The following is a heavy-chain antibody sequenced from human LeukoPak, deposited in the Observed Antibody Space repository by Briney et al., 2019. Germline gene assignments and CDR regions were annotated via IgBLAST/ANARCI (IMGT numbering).Heavy chain of an antibody. CDR3: ARSPRDGYHDAFDI. CDR2: IYPADSDT. D-gene: IGHD5-24*01. CDR1: GYSFTNYW. V-gene: IGHV5-51*01. J-gene: IGHJ3*02. Sequence: GESLKISCQASGYSFTNYWSTWVRQMPGKGLEWMGIIYPADSDTKYSLSFQGQVTISADKSITTAYLQWSSLKASDTAMYYCARSPRDGYHDAFDIWGQGTMVTVSS.